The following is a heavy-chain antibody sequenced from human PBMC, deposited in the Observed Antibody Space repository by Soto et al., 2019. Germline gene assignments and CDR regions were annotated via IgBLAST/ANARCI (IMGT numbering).Heavy chain of an antibody. D-gene: IGHD6-13*01. CDR2: ISYDGSNK. J-gene: IGHJ4*02. CDR3: EKEVSSWAPGDY. CDR1: GFTFSSYG. Sequence: PGGSLRLSCAASGFTFSSYGMHWVRQAPGKGLEWVAVISYDGSNKYYADSVKGRFTISRDNSKNTLYLQMNSLRAEGTAVYYCEKEVSSWAPGDYWRQGTLVTVSS. V-gene: IGHV3-30*18.